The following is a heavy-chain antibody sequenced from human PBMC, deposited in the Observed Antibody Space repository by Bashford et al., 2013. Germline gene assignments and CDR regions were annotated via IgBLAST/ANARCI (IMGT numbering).Heavy chain of an antibody. V-gene: IGHV5-51*01. J-gene: IGHJ6*02. D-gene: IGHD1-1*01. CDR1: GYRFTTSW. Sequence: GESLKISCQGSGYRFTTSWIGWVRQMPGKGLEWMGIIYPGDSDTRYSPSFQGHVTISADKSTSTAYLQWNNLQASDTAMYYCARQAPTTGFGFFYGMDVWGQGTTVTVSS. CDR3: ARQAPTTGFGFFYGMDV. CDR2: IYPGDSDT.